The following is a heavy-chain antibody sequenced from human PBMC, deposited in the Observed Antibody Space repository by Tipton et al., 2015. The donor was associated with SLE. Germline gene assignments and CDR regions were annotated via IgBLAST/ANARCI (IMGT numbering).Heavy chain of an antibody. CDR1: GFTFSSYS. Sequence: LRLSCAASGFTFSSYSMNWVRQAPGKGLEWFGEINHSGSTNYNPSLKSRVTISVDTSKNQFSLKLRSVTAADTAVYYCARSANGYLDLWGRGTLVTVSS. J-gene: IGHJ2*01. CDR2: INHSGST. CDR3: ARSANGYLDL. D-gene: IGHD3-3*01. V-gene: IGHV4-34*01.